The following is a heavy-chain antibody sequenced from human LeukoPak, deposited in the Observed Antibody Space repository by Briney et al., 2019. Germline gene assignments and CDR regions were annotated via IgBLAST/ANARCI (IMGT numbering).Heavy chain of an antibody. CDR1: GGSISSGSYY. CDR3: ARVEGYSSGKYYFDY. J-gene: IGHJ4*02. CDR2: IYTSGST. D-gene: IGHD6-19*01. Sequence: SETLSLTCTVSGGSISSGSYYWSWIRQPAGKGLEWIGRIYTSGSTNYNPSLKSRVTISVDTSKNQFSLKLSSVTAADTAVYYCARVEGYSSGKYYFDYWGQGTLVTVSS. V-gene: IGHV4-61*02.